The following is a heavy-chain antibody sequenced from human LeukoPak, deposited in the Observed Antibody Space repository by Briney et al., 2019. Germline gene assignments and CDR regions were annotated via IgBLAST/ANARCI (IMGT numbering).Heavy chain of an antibody. CDR3: AAIPDYYGSGSYYWTFDY. J-gene: IGHJ4*02. Sequence: GASVKDSCKASGFTFTSSAMQWVRQARGQRLEWIGWIVVGSGNTNYAQKFQERVTITRDMSTSTAYMELSSLRSEDTAVYYCAAIPDYYGSGSYYWTFDYWGQGTLVTVSS. D-gene: IGHD3-10*01. CDR2: IVVGSGNT. CDR1: GFTFTSSA. V-gene: IGHV1-58*02.